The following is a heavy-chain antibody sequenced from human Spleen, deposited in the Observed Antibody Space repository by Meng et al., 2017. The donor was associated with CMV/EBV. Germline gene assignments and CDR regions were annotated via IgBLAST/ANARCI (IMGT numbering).Heavy chain of an antibody. CDR1: GYTFTDYQ. V-gene: IGHV1-2*02. Sequence: KPSGYTFTDYQMHWVRQAHGQGLEWMGWINPKSGGTNYAQKFQGRVTMTGDTSGSTAYMELSGLTSDDTAVYYCARHDFWSGYYPPFDCWGQGALVTVSS. J-gene: IGHJ4*02. D-gene: IGHD3-3*01. CDR2: INPKSGGT. CDR3: ARHDFWSGYYPPFDC.